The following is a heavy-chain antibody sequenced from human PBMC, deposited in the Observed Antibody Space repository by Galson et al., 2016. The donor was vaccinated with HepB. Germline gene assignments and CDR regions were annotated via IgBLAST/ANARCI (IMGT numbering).Heavy chain of an antibody. V-gene: IGHV1-18*04. J-gene: IGHJ4*02. D-gene: IGHD6-19*01. CDR3: AREASSGWYGADY. CDR1: GYTFTSYG. Sequence: SVKVSCKASGYTFTSYGISWVRQAPGQGLEWLGWISAYNGNTKYSQKLQGRGTMTTDASTSAAYMELRSLRPDDTAVYYCAREASSGWYGADYWGQGTLVTVSS. CDR2: ISAYNGNT.